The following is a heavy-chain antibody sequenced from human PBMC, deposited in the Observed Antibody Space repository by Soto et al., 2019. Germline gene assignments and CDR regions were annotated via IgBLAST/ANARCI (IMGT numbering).Heavy chain of an antibody. CDR2: IYHSGST. J-gene: IGHJ3*02. V-gene: IGHV4-30-2*01. Sequence: TLSPTSAISGSSIRRRGYFWSWIRQPPGKGLEWIGYIYHSGSTYYNPSLKSRVTISVDRSKNQFSLKLSSVTAADTAVYYCARTPDIWGQGTMVT. CDR1: GSSIRRRGYF. CDR3: ARTPDI.